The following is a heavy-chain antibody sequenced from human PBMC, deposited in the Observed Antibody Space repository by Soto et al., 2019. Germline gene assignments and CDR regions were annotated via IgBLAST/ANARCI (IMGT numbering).Heavy chain of an antibody. D-gene: IGHD3-16*01. Sequence: QVQLVQSGAEVKKPGASVKVSCKASGYTFNSYYIHWVRQTPGQGLEWMGWINPNSDVTGYAQSFQDRVTMTRDTAITTAYMELTRLRSDDTAVYYCVRVAFNNNYDFDSWGQGTLITVSS. CDR2: INPNSDVT. J-gene: IGHJ4*02. V-gene: IGHV1-2*02. CDR3: VRVAFNNNYDFDS. CDR1: GYTFNSYY.